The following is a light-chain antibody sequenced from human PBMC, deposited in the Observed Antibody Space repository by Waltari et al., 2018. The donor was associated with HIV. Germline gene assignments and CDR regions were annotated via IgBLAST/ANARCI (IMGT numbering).Light chain of an antibody. J-gene: IGLJ2*01. V-gene: IGLV2-23*02. CDR2: EVS. Sequence: QSALTQPASVSGYPGPSITISCTGTSSDPGSYNLVPRYQQHPGNAPTLMIYEVSKRPSGVSNRFSGSKSGNTASLTISGLQAEDEAYYYCCSYAGSSTLVFGGGTKLTVL. CDR1: SSDPGSYNL. CDR3: CSYAGSSTLV.